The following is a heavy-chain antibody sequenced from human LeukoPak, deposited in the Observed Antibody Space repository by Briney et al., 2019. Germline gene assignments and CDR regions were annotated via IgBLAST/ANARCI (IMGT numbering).Heavy chain of an antibody. CDR2: VYYSGST. J-gene: IGHJ4*02. CDR3: ARSHPYYYGSGTYDY. CDR1: GGSISSSRYY. V-gene: IGHV4-39*07. D-gene: IGHD3-10*01. Sequence: SETLSLTCTVSGGSISSSRYYWGWIRQPPGKGPDWIGSVYYSGSTDYNPSLKSRVTISVDKSKNQFSLKLSSVTAADTAVYYCARSHPYYYGSGTYDYWGQGTLVTVSS.